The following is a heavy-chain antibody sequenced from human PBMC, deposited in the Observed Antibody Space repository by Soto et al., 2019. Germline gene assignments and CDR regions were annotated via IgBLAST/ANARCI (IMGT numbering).Heavy chain of an antibody. CDR3: ARERHDYYDSSGYLDY. Sequence: PSETLSLTCTVSGGSISSYYGTWIRQTPEKGLEWIGYIHYSGSTNYNPSLKSRVTISVDTSKNQFSLKLSSVTAADTAVYYCARERHDYYDSSGYLDYWGQGTLVTVSS. J-gene: IGHJ4*02. D-gene: IGHD3-22*01. CDR1: GGSISSYY. V-gene: IGHV4-59*12. CDR2: IHYSGST.